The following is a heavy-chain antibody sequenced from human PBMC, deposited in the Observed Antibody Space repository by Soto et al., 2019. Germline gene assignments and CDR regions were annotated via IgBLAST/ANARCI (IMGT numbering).Heavy chain of an antibody. V-gene: IGHV3-48*02. CDR1: GFTFSSYS. D-gene: IGHD3-16*01. J-gene: IGHJ2*01. CDR2: ISSSSSTI. Sequence: EVQLVESGGGLVQPGGSLRLSCAASGFTFSSYSMNWVRQAPGKGLEWGSYISSSSSTIYYADSVKGRFTISRDNAKNSLYLQMNSLRDEDTAVYYCARESYVWGSQRALFDLWGRGTLVTVSS. CDR3: ARESYVWGSQRALFDL.